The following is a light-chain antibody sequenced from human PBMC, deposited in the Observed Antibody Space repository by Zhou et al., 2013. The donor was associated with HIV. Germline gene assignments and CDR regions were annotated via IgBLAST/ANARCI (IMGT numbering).Light chain of an antibody. CDR3: QQYNDWPPA. CDR1: QSVSSN. CDR2: AAS. V-gene: IGKV3-15*01. J-gene: IGKJ1*01. Sequence: EIVLTQSPATLSLSPGERATLSSRASQSVSSNLAWYQQKPGQGPRLLIYAASTRATGTPARFSGSASGTEFTLTISSLQSEDFALYFCQQYNDWPPAFGQGTQVAIK.